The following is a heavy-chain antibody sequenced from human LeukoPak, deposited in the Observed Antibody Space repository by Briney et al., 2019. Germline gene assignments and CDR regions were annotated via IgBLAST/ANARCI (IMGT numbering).Heavy chain of an antibody. CDR1: GFTFSSYS. Sequence: GGSLRLSCAASGFTFSSYSMTWVRQAPGKGLEWVSSFTSRSRTIYYADSVKGRFTISRDNSKNTLYLQMNSLRAEDTAVYYCARLMGISGAFDIWGQGTMVTVSS. V-gene: IGHV3-21*04. D-gene: IGHD2-8*01. CDR3: ARLMGISGAFDI. J-gene: IGHJ3*02. CDR2: FTSRSRTI.